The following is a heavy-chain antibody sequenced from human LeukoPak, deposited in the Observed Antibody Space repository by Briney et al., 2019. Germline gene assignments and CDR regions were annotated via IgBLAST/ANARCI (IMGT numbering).Heavy chain of an antibody. CDR2: IYPGDSDT. D-gene: IGHD6-13*01. CDR3: ATSSSWYRYCMDV. CDR1: GYSFTSYW. J-gene: IGHJ6*02. V-gene: IGHV5-51*01. Sequence: GESLKISCKGSGYSFTSYWIGWVRQMPGKGLEWMGIIYPGDSDTRYSPSFQGQVTISADKSISTAYLQWSSLKASDTAMYYCATSSSWYRYCMDVWGQGTTVTVSS.